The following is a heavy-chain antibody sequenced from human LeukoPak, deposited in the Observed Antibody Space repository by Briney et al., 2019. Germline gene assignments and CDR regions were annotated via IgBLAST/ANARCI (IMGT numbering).Heavy chain of an antibody. J-gene: IGHJ3*02. D-gene: IGHD3-10*01. Sequence: GESLKISCKGSGYSFTTYWIGWVRQMPGKGLEWMGIIYPGDSDTRYSPSFQGHVTISADKSISTAYLQWSSLKASDTAIYYCARRVLPDAFDIWGQGTMVTVSS. CDR2: IYPGDSDT. CDR1: GYSFTTYW. V-gene: IGHV5-51*01. CDR3: ARRVLPDAFDI.